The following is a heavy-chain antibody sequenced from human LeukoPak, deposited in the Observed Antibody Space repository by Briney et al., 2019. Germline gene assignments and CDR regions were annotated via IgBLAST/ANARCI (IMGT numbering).Heavy chain of an antibody. D-gene: IGHD5-18*01. J-gene: IGHJ4*02. V-gene: IGHV3-30*03. CDR2: ISYDGRDQ. CDR1: GFTFSDYY. CDR3: ARESGYSYNRGYLDS. Sequence: GGSLRLSCAASGFTFSDYYMSWIRQAPGRGLEWVAVISYDGRDQKYADSVSGRFIISRDDSNKTLYLQLNSLRPDDTAIYYCARESGYSYNRGYLDSWGQGTLVTVSS.